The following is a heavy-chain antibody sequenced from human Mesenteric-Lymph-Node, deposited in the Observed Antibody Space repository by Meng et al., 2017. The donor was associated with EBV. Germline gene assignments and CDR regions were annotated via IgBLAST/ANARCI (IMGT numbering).Heavy chain of an antibody. D-gene: IGHD4-11*01. Sequence: QVQLVQSGAEVKQPGASVKVSCKASGYIFTNYDINWVRQAPGQGLEWMGWISAYSGGTNYAQKFQGRVSMTTDTSTSTAYMELTSLRSDDTAMYYCARSYSNDYYFDYWGQGTLVTVSS. CDR3: ARSYSNDYYFDY. CDR1: GYIFTNYD. V-gene: IGHV1-18*01. CDR2: ISAYSGGT. J-gene: IGHJ4*02.